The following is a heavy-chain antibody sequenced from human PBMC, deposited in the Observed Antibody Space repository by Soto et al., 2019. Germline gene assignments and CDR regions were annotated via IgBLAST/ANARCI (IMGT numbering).Heavy chain of an antibody. V-gene: IGHV2-26*01. CDR2: IFSNDEK. Sequence: PTLVNPTETLTLTCTVSGFSLSNARMGVSWIRQPPGKALEWLAHIFSNDEKSYSTSLKSRLTISKDTSKSQVVLTMTNMDPVDTATYYCARIRLPPYYYGSGSYSLGPYNWFDPWGQGTLVTVSS. CDR1: GFSLSNARMG. J-gene: IGHJ5*02. D-gene: IGHD3-10*01. CDR3: ARIRLPPYYYGSGSYSLGPYNWFDP.